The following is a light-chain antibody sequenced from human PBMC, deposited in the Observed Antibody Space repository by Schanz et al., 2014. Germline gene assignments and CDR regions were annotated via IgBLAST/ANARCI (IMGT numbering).Light chain of an antibody. J-gene: IGKJ4*01. CDR2: GAF. CDR3: QQYSKSPLT. Sequence: DIVLTQSPDTLSSSPGERATLSCRTSRSISSSYLAWYQQKPGQAPRLLIYGAFDRATGIPDRFSGSGSGTVFTLTISRLEPEDFAVYYCQQYSKSPLTFGGGTKVEI. CDR1: RSISSSY. V-gene: IGKV3-20*01.